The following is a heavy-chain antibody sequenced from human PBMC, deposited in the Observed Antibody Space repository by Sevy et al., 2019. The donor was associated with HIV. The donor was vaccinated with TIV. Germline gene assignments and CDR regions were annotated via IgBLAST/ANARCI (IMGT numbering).Heavy chain of an antibody. CDR1: GYTFTGYY. CDR2: INPNSGGT. CDR3: ARWWDIVVVPAAMGYYYGMDV. V-gene: IGHV1-2*02. D-gene: IGHD2-2*01. Sequence: ASVKVSCKASGYTFTGYYMHWVRQAPGQGLEWMGWINPNSGGTNYAQKFQGRVTMTRDTSISTAYMEQSRLRSDDTAVYYCARWWDIVVVPAAMGYYYGMDVWGQGTTVTVSS. J-gene: IGHJ6*02.